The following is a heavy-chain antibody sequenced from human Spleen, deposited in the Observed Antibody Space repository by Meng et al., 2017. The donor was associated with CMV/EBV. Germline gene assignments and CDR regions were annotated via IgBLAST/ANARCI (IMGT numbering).Heavy chain of an antibody. D-gene: IGHD6-19*01. CDR1: VSSNSAD. V-gene: IGHV6-1*01. CDR3: ARTRPHSSGWGNFDY. CDR2: TYYRSKWYN. J-gene: IGHJ4*02. Sequence: VSSNSADWNWIRQSPSRGLEWLGRTYYRSKWYNDYAVSVKSRITINPDTSKNQFSLQLNSVTPEDTAVYYCARTRPHSSGWGNFDYWGQGTLVTVSS.